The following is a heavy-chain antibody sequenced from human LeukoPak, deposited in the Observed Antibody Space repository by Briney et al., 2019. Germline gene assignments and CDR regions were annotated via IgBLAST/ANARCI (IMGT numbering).Heavy chain of an antibody. Sequence: SETLSLTCAVYGGSFSGYYWSWIRQPPGKGLEWIGEINHSGSTNYNPSLKSRVTISVDKSKNQFSLKLSSVTAADTAVYYCARDITMTKRFDYWGQGTLVTVSS. CDR3: ARDITMTKRFDY. D-gene: IGHD3-22*01. CDR1: GGSFSGYY. CDR2: INHSGST. V-gene: IGHV4-34*01. J-gene: IGHJ4*02.